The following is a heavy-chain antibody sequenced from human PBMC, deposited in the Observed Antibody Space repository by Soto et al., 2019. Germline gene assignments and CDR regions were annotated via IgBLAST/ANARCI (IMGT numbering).Heavy chain of an antibody. CDR2: ISYDGSNK. D-gene: IGHD2-15*01. V-gene: IGHV3-30*18. CDR3: AKDHSQWSAFDP. Sequence: GGSLRLSCSASGFTFISYGMHWFRQAPGKGLEWVAVISYDGSNKYYADSVKGRFTISRDNSKNTLYLQMNSLRAEDTAVYYCAKDHSQWSAFDPWGQGTLVTVSS. J-gene: IGHJ5*02. CDR1: GFTFISYG.